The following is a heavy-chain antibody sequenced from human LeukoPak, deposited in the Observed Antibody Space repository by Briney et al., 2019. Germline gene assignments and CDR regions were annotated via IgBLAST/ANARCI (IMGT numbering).Heavy chain of an antibody. CDR1: GYSFTDYY. V-gene: IGHV1-2*06. CDR3: AKDPGYVGSNWFDP. CDR2: INPNNGGT. J-gene: IGHJ5*02. Sequence: ASVTVSCTASGYSFTDYYLHWVRQAPGQGLEWMGRINPNNGGTNYAQKFQGRVTMTRDTSITTAYMELNRLISAHTAVYYCAKDPGYVGSNWFDPWGQGTLVTVSS. D-gene: IGHD3-10*01.